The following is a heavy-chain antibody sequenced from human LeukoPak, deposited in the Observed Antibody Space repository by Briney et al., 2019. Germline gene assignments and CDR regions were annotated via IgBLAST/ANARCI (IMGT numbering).Heavy chain of an antibody. CDR2: ISAYNGKT. V-gene: IGHV1-18*01. J-gene: IGHJ4*02. D-gene: IGHD6-13*01. CDR1: GYTFTSYG. CDR3: ARDGKQQLGFDY. Sequence: ASVKVSCKASGYTFTSYGISWVRQAPGQGLEWMGWISAYNGKTNHAQNFQGRVTMTTDTSTSTAYMELRSLISDDTAVYYCARDGKQQLGFDYWGQGTLVTVSS.